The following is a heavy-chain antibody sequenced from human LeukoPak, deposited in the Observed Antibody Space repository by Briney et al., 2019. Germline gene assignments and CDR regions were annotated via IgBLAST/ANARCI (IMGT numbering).Heavy chain of an antibody. Sequence: KSSETLSLTCTVSGGSISSSSYYWGWIRQPPGKGLEWIGSIYYSGSTYYNPSLKSRVTISVDTSKNQFSLKLSSVTAADTAVYYRARQSYSSLNWFDPWGQGTLVTVSS. CDR3: ARQSYSSLNWFDP. CDR2: IYYSGST. CDR1: GGSISSSSYY. D-gene: IGHD6-13*01. J-gene: IGHJ5*02. V-gene: IGHV4-39*01.